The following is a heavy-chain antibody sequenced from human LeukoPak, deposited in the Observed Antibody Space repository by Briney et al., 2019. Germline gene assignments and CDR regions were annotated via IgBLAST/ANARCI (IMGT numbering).Heavy chain of an antibody. V-gene: IGHV4-31*03. J-gene: IGHJ4*02. CDR1: GGSISSGGYY. CDR2: IYYSGST. D-gene: IGHD2-21*02. CDR3: ARCGGFGGDYYYI. Sequence: TSETLSLTCTVSGGSISSGGYYWSWIRQHPGKGLEWIGYIYYSGSTYYNPSLKSRVTISVDTSKNQFSLKLSSVTAADTAVYYCARCGGFGGDYYYIWGQGTLVTVSS.